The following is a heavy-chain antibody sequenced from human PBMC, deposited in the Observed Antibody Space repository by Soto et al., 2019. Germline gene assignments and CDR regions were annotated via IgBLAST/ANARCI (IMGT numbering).Heavy chain of an antibody. V-gene: IGHV3-30*04. CDR3: APHDFDY. J-gene: IGHJ4*02. Sequence: QVQLVESGGGVVQPGWSLRLSCAASGFIFSRYAMHWVRLAPGKGLEWLAIISDDGSKKYYADSVKGRVIISRDNSKNTLFLQVSSLRGEDTAVYYCAPHDFDYWGQGTLVTVSS. CDR1: GFIFSRYA. CDR2: ISDDGSKK.